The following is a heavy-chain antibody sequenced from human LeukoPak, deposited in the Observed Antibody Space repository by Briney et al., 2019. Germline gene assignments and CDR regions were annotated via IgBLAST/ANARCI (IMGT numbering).Heavy chain of an antibody. CDR2: ISGSGGST. J-gene: IGHJ6*03. V-gene: IGHV3-23*01. CDR3: ARVRGGELPYYYYYYMDV. D-gene: IGHD1-26*01. Sequence: QSGGSLRLSCAASRFTFSNFAMSWVRQAPGKGLEWVSAISGSGGSTYYADSVKGRFTIPRDNSKNALFLQMNSLRAEDTAVYYCARVRGGELPYYYYYYMDVWGKGTTVTVSS. CDR1: RFTFSNFA.